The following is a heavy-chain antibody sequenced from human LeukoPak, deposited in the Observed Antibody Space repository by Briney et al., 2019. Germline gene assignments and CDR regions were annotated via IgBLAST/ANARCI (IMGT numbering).Heavy chain of an antibody. D-gene: IGHD6-6*01. Sequence: GGSLRLSRAASGFIFSSYSMNWVRQAPGKGLEWVSSISSSSSYIYYADSVKGRFTISRDNAKNSLYLQMNSLRAEDTAVYYCARDREEYGSSSINWLDPWGQGTLVTVSS. V-gene: IGHV3-21*01. J-gene: IGHJ5*02. CDR1: GFIFSSYS. CDR3: ARDREEYGSSSINWLDP. CDR2: ISSSSSYI.